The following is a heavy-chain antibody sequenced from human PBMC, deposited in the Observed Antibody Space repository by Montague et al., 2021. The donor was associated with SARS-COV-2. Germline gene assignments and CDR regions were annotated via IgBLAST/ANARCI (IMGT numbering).Heavy chain of an antibody. J-gene: IGHJ4*02. CDR1: GGSLSNNY. Sequence: SETLSLTCAVLGGSLSNNYWTRVRQPPGKGLEWIGEVNQSGGTTHYNPSHKGRVKISVDRSSNQMSLNLESVTAADTAVYYCARVPLYFGGFDSWGPGILVAVSS. V-gene: IGHV4-34*01. CDR3: ARVPLYFGGFDS. CDR2: VNQSGGT. D-gene: IGHD3-16*01.